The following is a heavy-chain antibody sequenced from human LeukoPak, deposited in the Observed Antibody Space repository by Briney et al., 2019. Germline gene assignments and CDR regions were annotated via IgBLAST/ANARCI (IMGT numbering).Heavy chain of an antibody. J-gene: IGHJ6*02. CDR3: ARDGGYYSPYYYYYGMDV. Sequence: GASVKVSCKASGYTFTSYYMHWVRQAPGQGGEWMGIINPSGGSTSYAQKFQGRVTMTRDTSTSAVYMELSSLRSEDTAVYYCARDGGYYSPYYYYYGMDVWGQGTTVTVSS. D-gene: IGHD3-22*01. CDR1: GYTFTSYY. CDR2: INPSGGST. V-gene: IGHV1-46*01.